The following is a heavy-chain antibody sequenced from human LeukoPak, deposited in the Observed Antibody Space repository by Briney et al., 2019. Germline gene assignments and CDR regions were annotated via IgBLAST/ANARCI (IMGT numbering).Heavy chain of an antibody. D-gene: IGHD6-19*01. Sequence: SGTLSLTCAVSGGSISSSWWSWVRQPPGKGLEWIGEIFHSGSTNYNPSLKSRVTISVDKSKDHFSLELTSVTAADTAVYYCTCHSGWSGPSEWGQGTLVIVSS. V-gene: IGHV4-4*02. CDR3: TCHSGWSGPSE. J-gene: IGHJ4*02. CDR2: IFHSGST. CDR1: GGSISSSW.